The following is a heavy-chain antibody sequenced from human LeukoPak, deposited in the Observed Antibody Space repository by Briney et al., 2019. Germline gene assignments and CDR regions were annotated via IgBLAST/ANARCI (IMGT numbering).Heavy chain of an antibody. J-gene: IGHJ3*02. D-gene: IGHD3-10*01. Sequence: PSETLSLTCTVSGDSISNYYWSWIRQPPGKGLEWIGYIYYSGSTNYNPSLKSRVTISVDTSKNQFSLKLTSVTAADTAVYYCARWHYYGSGSYYRIAFDIWGQGTMVTVSS. CDR2: IYYSGST. V-gene: IGHV4-59*01. CDR1: GDSISNYY. CDR3: ARWHYYGSGSYYRIAFDI.